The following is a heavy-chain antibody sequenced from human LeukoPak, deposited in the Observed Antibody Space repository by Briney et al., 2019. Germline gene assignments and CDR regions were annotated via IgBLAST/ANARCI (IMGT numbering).Heavy chain of an antibody. Sequence: SVKVSCKASGGTFSSYAISWVRQAPGQGHEWMGRIIPIFGTANYAQKFQGRVTITADKSTSTAYMELSSLRSEDTAVYYCASWVYCGGDCLDYWGQGTLVTVSS. D-gene: IGHD2-21*02. CDR2: IIPIFGTA. CDR3: ASWVYCGGDCLDY. J-gene: IGHJ4*02. CDR1: GGTFSSYA. V-gene: IGHV1-69*06.